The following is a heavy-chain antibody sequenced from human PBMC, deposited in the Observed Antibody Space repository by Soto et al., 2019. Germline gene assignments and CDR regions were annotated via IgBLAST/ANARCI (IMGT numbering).Heavy chain of an antibody. J-gene: IGHJ6*02. CDR3: ARDSLLYYYDSSGYYSQAYYYGMDV. CDR1: GGSISSYY. V-gene: IGHV4-4*07. CDR2: IYTSGST. D-gene: IGHD3-22*01. Sequence: PSETLSLTCTVSGGSISSYYWSWIRQPAGKGLEWIGRIYTSGSTNYNPSLKSRVTMSVDTSKNQFFLKLSSVTAADTAVYYCARDSLLYYYDSSGYYSQAYYYGMDVWGQGTTVTVSS.